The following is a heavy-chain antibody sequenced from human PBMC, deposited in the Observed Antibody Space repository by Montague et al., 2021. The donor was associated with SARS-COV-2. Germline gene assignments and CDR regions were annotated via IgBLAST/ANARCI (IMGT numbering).Heavy chain of an antibody. Sequence: SETLSLTCSVSGASMRSYYWTWVRQSPEKGLQWLGYTYYSGSTSYDPSLKSRLTVTVDTSKNQFTLRLMSVTAADSAVYYCARVEGVTGGITHFDYWGQGLPVTVSS. V-gene: IGHV4-59*13. J-gene: IGHJ4*02. D-gene: IGHD2-21*02. CDR3: ARVEGVTGGITHFDY. CDR1: GASMRSYY. CDR2: TYYSGST.